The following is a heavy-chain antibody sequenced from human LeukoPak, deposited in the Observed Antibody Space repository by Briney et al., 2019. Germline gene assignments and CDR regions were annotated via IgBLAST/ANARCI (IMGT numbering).Heavy chain of an antibody. CDR2: ISASGGST. D-gene: IGHD4-11*01. CDR1: GFTFSSYA. V-gene: IGHV3-23*01. CDR3: AKISTTTVLGYFDY. Sequence: GGSLRLSCAASGFTFSSYAMSWVRQAPGKGLEWVSAISASGGSTHYADSVKGRFTISRDNSKNTLYLQMNSLRAEDTAVYYCAKISTTTVLGYFDYWGQGTLVTVSS. J-gene: IGHJ4*02.